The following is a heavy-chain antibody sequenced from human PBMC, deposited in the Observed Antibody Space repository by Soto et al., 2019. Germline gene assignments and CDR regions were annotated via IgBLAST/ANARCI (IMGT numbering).Heavy chain of an antibody. CDR2: ISDSGVYT. J-gene: IGHJ6*02. V-gene: IGHV3-23*01. CDR1: GFTFNNYD. D-gene: IGHD5-12*01. CDR3: AKAVEMATIKYCMDV. Sequence: GGSLRLSCAASGFTFNNYDMSWVRQAPGKGLEWVSVISDSGVYTFYADSVRGRFTISRDNSKNTLYLQMNSLRAEDTAVYYCAKAVEMATIKYCMDVWGQGTTVTVSS.